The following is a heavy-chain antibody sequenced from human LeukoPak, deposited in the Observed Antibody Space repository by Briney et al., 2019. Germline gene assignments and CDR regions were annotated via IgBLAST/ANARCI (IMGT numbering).Heavy chain of an antibody. J-gene: IGHJ5*02. CDR2: IYTSGST. D-gene: IGHD2-2*01. V-gene: IGHV4-4*07. Sequence: SETLSHTCTVSGGSISSYYWSWIRQPAGKGLEWIGRIYTSGSTSYNPSLKSRVTISVDKSKNQFSLKLSSVTAADTAVYYCARDGCSSTSCYGNRFAPRGQGTLATVSS. CDR1: GGSISSYY. CDR3: ARDGCSSTSCYGNRFAP.